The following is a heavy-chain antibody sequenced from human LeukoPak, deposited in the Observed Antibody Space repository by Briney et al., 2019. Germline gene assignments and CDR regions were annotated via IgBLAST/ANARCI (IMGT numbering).Heavy chain of an antibody. J-gene: IGHJ6*03. CDR3: ASGRRDLYYYCYMDV. CDR1: GGSISSSSYY. CDR2: IYYSGST. Sequence: SETLSLTCTVSGGSISSSSYYWGWIRQPPGKGLEWIGSIYYSGSTYYNPSLKSRVTISVDTSKNQFSLKLSSVTAADTAVYYCASGRRDLYYYCYMDVWGKGTTVTVSS. V-gene: IGHV4-39*07.